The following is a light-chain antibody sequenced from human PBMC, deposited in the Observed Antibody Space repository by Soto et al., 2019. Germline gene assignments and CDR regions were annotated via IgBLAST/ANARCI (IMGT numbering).Light chain of an antibody. CDR1: QSVSSN. Sequence: EIVMTQSPATLSVSPGERATLSCRASQSVSSNLAWYQQKPGQAPRLLIYGASTRATGIPARFSGSGSGTEFTLTISSLHSEDLAVYYCQQYNNWPPYTVGQGTKLEIK. J-gene: IGKJ2*01. CDR2: GAS. CDR3: QQYNNWPPYT. V-gene: IGKV3-15*01.